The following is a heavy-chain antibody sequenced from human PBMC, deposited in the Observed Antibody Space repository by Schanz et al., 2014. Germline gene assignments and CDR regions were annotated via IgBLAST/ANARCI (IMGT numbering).Heavy chain of an antibody. CDR3: ARDRRRYCSTASCLHDNWFDP. CDR1: GYAFTTYG. Sequence: QVQLVQSGAEVKKPGASVRVSCKVSGYAFTTYGINWVRQAPGQGLEWMGWISAYNGNTNYAQKLQGRVTMTADTSTSTAYMDLRSLRSDDTAVYYCARDRRRYCSTASCLHDNWFDPWGQGTLVIVSS. V-gene: IGHV1-18*01. D-gene: IGHD2-2*01. CDR2: ISAYNGNT. J-gene: IGHJ5*02.